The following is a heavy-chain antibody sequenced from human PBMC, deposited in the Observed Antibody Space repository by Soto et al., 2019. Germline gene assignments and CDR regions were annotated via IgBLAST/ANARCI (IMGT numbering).Heavy chain of an antibody. CDR2: IYYSGST. D-gene: IGHD6-13*01. J-gene: IGHJ5*02. Sequence: SSETLSLTCTVSGDSMSSYYWSWIRQPPGKGLEWIGYIYYSGSTTYNPSLRSRVTMSVDTSKNQFSLRLSSVTAADTAVYYCARDLKAAAGINWIDPWGQGTLVTVSS. V-gene: IGHV4-59*01. CDR1: GDSMSSYY. CDR3: ARDLKAAAGINWIDP.